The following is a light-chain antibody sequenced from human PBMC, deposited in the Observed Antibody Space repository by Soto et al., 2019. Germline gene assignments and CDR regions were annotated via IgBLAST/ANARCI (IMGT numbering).Light chain of an antibody. CDR2: LNSDGSH. V-gene: IGLV4-69*01. CDR3: QTWDTVIHVV. Sequence: QSVLTQPPSAYASLGASVKLTCTLSSGHSSYAIAWHQQQPEKGPRYLMKLNSDGSHSKGDGIPDRFSGSSSGAERYLTISSLQSEDEADYYCQTWDTVIHVVFGGGTKLTVL. J-gene: IGLJ2*01. CDR1: SGHSSYA.